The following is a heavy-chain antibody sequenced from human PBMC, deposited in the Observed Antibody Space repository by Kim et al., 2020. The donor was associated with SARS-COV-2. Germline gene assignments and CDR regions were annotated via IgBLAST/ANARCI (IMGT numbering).Heavy chain of an antibody. CDR2: IWYDGSNK. V-gene: IGHV3-33*01. D-gene: IGHD3-16*01. Sequence: GGSLRLSCVASGFTFSTYGMHWVRQAPGKGLEWVAVIWYDGSNKYYADSVKGRFTASRDDSKNTVYLQMSRLRAEDTAVYYCGRARGSYYYYMDVWGKGTTVTVSS. CDR3: GRARGSYYYYMDV. J-gene: IGHJ6*03. CDR1: GFTFSTYG.